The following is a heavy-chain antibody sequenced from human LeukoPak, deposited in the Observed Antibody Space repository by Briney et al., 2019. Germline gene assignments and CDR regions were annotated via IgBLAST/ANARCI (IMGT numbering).Heavy chain of an antibody. D-gene: IGHD3-10*01. Sequence: ASVKVSCKASGYTFTCYYMHWVRQAPGQGLEWMGRINPNSGGTNYAQKFQGRVTMTRDTSISTAYMELSRLRSDDTAVYYCARERDYYGSGTFDYWGQGTLVTVSS. V-gene: IGHV1-2*06. CDR3: ARERDYYGSGTFDY. J-gene: IGHJ4*02. CDR2: INPNSGGT. CDR1: GYTFTCYY.